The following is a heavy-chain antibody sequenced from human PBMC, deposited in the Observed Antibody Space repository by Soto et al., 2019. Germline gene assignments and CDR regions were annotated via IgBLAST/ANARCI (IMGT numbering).Heavy chain of an antibody. D-gene: IGHD6-19*01. V-gene: IGHV3-48*04. J-gene: IGHJ5*02. Sequence: GGSLRLSCAASGFTFSSYSMNWVRQAPGKGLEWVSYISSSSSTIYYADSVKGRFTISRDNAKNSLYLQMNSLRAEDTAVYYCARDGNGSSVAGTVGFDPWGQGTLVTVSS. CDR2: ISSSSSTI. CDR3: ARDGNGSSVAGTVGFDP. CDR1: GFTFSSYS.